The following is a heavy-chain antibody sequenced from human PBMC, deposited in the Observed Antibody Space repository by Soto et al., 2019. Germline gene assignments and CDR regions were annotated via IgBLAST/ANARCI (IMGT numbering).Heavy chain of an antibody. CDR2: ISAYNGNT. CDR3: ARVDYDFWSGYSPAGYYYYYMDV. J-gene: IGHJ6*03. V-gene: IGHV1-18*01. CDR1: GYTFTSYG. D-gene: IGHD3-3*01. Sequence: QVPLVQSGAEVKKPGASVKVSCKASGYTFTSYGISWVRQAPGQGLEWMGWISAYNGNTNYAQKLQGRVTMTTDTSTSTAYMELRSLRSDDTAVYYCARVDYDFWSGYSPAGYYYYYMDVWGKGTTVTVSS.